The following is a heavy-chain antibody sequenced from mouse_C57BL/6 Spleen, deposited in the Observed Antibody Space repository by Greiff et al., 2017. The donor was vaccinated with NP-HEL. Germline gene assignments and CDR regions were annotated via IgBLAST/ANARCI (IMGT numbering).Heavy chain of an antibody. D-gene: IGHD1-1*01. CDR1: GFTFSSYG. CDR2: ISSGGSYT. V-gene: IGHV5-6*01. CDR3: ARHEAGSSYFDY. J-gene: IGHJ2*01. Sequence: EVQLVESGGDLVKPGGSLKLSCAASGFTFSSYGMSWVRQTPDKRLEWVATISSGGSYTYYPDSVKGRFTISRDNAKNTLYLQMSSLKSEDTAMYYCARHEAGSSYFDYWAKAPLSQSPQ.